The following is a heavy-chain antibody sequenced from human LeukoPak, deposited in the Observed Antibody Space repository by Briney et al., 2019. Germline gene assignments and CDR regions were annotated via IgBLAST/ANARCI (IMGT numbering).Heavy chain of an antibody. CDR1: DCSITMYY. CDR3: ARGRVSSSTWYSTYYYYFYMDA. Sequence: AETLSLTCSVSDCSITMYYWTWVRQPPGKGLEWIGYVDHTGSTNFNPSPNGRVSISRDTTKNLFSLRLRSVTAADTDVYFCARGRVSSSTWYSTYYYYFYMDASGKGAPVTVSS. D-gene: IGHD1-1*01. J-gene: IGHJ6*03. CDR2: VDHTGST. V-gene: IGHV4-59*01.